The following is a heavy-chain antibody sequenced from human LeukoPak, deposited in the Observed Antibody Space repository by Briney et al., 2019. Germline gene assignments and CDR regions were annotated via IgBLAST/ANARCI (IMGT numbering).Heavy chain of an antibody. V-gene: IGHV4-59*01. J-gene: IGHJ3*02. CDR3: ARAGDYYDSSGYSDAFDI. CDR2: IYYSGST. D-gene: IGHD3-22*01. Sequence: PSETLSLTCTVSGGSISSYYWSWIRQPPGKGLEWIGDIYYSGSTNYNPSLKSRVTISVDTSKNQFSLKLSSVTAADTAVYYCARAGDYYDSSGYSDAFDIWGQGTMVTVSS. CDR1: GGSISSYY.